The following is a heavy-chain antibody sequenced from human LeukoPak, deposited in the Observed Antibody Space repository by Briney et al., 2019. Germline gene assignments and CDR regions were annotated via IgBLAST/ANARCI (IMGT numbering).Heavy chain of an antibody. D-gene: IGHD4-11*01. CDR2: INQDGSGK. J-gene: IGHJ4*02. V-gene: IGHV3-7*03. CDR3: ARVRLRATTMCYFDY. CDR1: GFTFSNFW. Sequence: GGSLRLSCAASGFTFSNFWMTWVRQAPGKGLEWVANINQDGSGKYYVDSVEGRFTISRDNAKNSLYLQMNSLRAEDTAVYYCARVRLRATTMCYFDYWSQETLVTVSS.